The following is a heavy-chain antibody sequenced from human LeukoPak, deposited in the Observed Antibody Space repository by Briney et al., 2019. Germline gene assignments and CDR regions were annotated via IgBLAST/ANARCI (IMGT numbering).Heavy chain of an antibody. V-gene: IGHV3-30*18. CDR3: AKEQYYYDSSGPFDC. CDR2: ISYDGSNK. D-gene: IGHD3-22*01. J-gene: IGHJ4*02. Sequence: AGGSLRLSCAASGFTFSSYGMHWFRQAPGKGLEWVAVISYDGSNKYYADSVKGRFTISRDNSKNTLYLQMNSLRAEDTAVYFCAKEQYYYDSSGPFDCWGQGTLVTVSS. CDR1: GFTFSSYG.